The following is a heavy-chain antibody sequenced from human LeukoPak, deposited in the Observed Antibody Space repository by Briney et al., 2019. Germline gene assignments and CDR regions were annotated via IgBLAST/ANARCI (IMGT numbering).Heavy chain of an antibody. J-gene: IGHJ4*02. CDR2: IYPGDSDT. CDR3: ARRDILTGYLYYFDY. Sequence: GESLKISCKGSGYSFTSYWIGWVRQMPGKGLEWMGIIYPGDSDTRYSPSFQGQVTISADKSISTAYLQWSSLKASDTAMYYCARRDILTGYLYYFDYWGPGTLVTVSS. CDR1: GYSFTSYW. D-gene: IGHD3-9*01. V-gene: IGHV5-51*01.